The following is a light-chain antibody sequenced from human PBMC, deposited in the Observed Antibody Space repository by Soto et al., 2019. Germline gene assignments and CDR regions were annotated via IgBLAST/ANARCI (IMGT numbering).Light chain of an antibody. V-gene: IGLV2-14*03. CDR1: SSDVGGYNS. Sequence: QSALTQPASVSGSPGQSITISCTGTSSDVGGYNSVSWYQQHPGEAPKLMIYDVNNRPSGVSDRFSASKSGNTASLTISGLQAEDEADYYCTSYTSSSTVVFGGGTKVTVL. J-gene: IGLJ2*01. CDR3: TSYTSSSTVV. CDR2: DVN.